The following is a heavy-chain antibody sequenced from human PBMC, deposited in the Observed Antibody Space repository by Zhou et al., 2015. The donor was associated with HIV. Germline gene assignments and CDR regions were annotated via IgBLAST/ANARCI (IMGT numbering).Heavy chain of an antibody. CDR2: MNPNSHNT. J-gene: IGHJ4*02. CDR1: GYMFTGYD. D-gene: IGHD6-19*01. V-gene: IGHV1-8*02. CDR3: ARAHTVADFEH. Sequence: VQLVQSGAEVKKPGASVKVSCKASGYMFTGYDINWVRQAPGQGLEWMGWMNPNSHNTVYSRKFQGRVSMTSDTSTNTAYMELTSLTSDDTAVYYCARAHTVADFEHWGQGTLVTVSS.